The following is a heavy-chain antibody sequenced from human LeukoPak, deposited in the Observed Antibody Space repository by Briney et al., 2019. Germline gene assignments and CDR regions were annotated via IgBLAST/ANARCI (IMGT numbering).Heavy chain of an antibody. J-gene: IGHJ6*02. CDR3: ARESLVSGTTRGNYYYYGMGV. CDR1: GFTFSSYW. V-gene: IGHV3-7*01. Sequence: PGGSLRLSCAASGFTFSSYWMSWVRQAPGKGLEWVANIKQDGTEKYYVDSVKGRFTISRDNAKNSLYLQMNSLRAEDTAVYFCARESLVSGTTRGNYYYYGMGVWGQGSTVTVSS. D-gene: IGHD1-7*01. CDR2: IKQDGTEK.